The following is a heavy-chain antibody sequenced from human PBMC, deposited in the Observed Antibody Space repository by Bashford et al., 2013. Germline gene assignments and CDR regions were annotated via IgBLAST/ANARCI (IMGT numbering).Heavy chain of an antibody. CDR1: GYTFTSYD. V-gene: IGHV1-8*01. CDR3: ARVGCSSTSCYTAGMDV. D-gene: IGHD2-2*02. J-gene: IGHJ6*02. CDR2: MNPNSGNT. Sequence: ASVKVSCKASGYTFTSYDINWVRQATGQGLEWMGWMNPNSGNTGYAQKFQGRVTMTRNTSISTAYMELSSLRSEDTAVYYCARVGCSSTSCYTAGMDVVGPRDHGHRLL.